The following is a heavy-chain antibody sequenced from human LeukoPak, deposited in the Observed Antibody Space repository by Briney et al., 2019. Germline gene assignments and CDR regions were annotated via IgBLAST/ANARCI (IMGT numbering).Heavy chain of an antibody. CDR1: GFTFSSYA. D-gene: IGHD5-24*01. J-gene: IGHJ4*02. V-gene: IGHV3-23*01. CDR3: AVQRGGDGFNTFDY. Sequence: GGSLRLSCAASGFTFSSYAMSWVRQAPGKGLEWVSGLSGSGDDTDYADSVKGRFTISRDNSKNTVYLQMNSLRAEDTAVYYCAVQRGGDGFNTFDYWGQGTLVTVSS. CDR2: LSGSGDDT.